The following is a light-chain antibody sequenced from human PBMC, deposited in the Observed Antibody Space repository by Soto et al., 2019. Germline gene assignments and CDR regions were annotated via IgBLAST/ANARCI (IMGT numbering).Light chain of an antibody. V-gene: IGLV2-23*02. J-gene: IGLJ1*01. Sequence: QSVLTQPASVSASPGQSVTISCTGTSNDVGNYDLVSWYQQHPGKAPQLMIYEVTKRPSGVTDRFSGSKSDNTASLTISGLQAEDEADYYCRSYAGVAASYVFGTGTKVTVL. CDR2: EVT. CDR1: SNDVGNYDL. CDR3: RSYAGVAASYV.